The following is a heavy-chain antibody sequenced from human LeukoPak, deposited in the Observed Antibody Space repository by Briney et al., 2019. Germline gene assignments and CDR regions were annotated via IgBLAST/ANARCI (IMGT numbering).Heavy chain of an antibody. Sequence: PGGSLRLSCAASGFTFSSYGMHWVRQAPGKGLEWVAFIRYDGSNKYYADSVKGRFTISRDNSKNSLYLQMNSLRTEDTALYYCAKGLVSGPIAAADYWGQGTLVTVSS. D-gene: IGHD6-13*01. J-gene: IGHJ4*02. CDR2: IRYDGSNK. CDR3: AKGLVSGPIAAADY. V-gene: IGHV3-30*02. CDR1: GFTFSSYG.